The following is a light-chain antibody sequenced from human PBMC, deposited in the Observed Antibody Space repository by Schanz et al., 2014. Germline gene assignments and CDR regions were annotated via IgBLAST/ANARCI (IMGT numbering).Light chain of an antibody. CDR1: QSVSRSY. CDR3: QHRSNWPPT. V-gene: IGKV3D-20*02. CDR2: DAS. J-gene: IGKJ1*01. Sequence: EVVLTQSPGTLSLSPGERATLSCRASQSVSRSYLAWYQQKPGQAPRLVIYDASKRATGIPARFSGSGSGADFTLTINSLEPEDLAVYYCQHRSNWPPTFGQGTKVEIK.